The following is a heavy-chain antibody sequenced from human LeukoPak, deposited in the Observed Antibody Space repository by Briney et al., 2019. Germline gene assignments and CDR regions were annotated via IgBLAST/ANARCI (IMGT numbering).Heavy chain of an antibody. Sequence: TLSLTCTVSGASFSSGDQYWNWNRQSPGKGLEWIGSIHPSGRLYNNPSLERRATTSIDTSKKQFSLNQNSVTAADTAVYFCARGLDSRKLGYWGQGTLVTVSS. CDR3: ARGLDSRKLGY. CDR2: IHPSGRL. CDR1: GASFSSGDQY. D-gene: IGHD3-22*01. J-gene: IGHJ4*02. V-gene: IGHV4-31*03.